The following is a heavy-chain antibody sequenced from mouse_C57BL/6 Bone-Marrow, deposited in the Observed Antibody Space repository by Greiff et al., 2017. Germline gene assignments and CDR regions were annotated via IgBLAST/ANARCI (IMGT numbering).Heavy chain of an antibody. CDR1: GYSITSDY. V-gene: IGHV3-8*01. D-gene: IGHD3-1*01. CDR3: AIGGGYAMDY. Sequence: EVKLVESGPGLAKPSQTLSLTCSVTGYSITSDYWNWIRKFPGNKLEYMGYISYSGSTYYNPSLKRRISITRDTSKNQYYLHFNSVPTEDTATDYCAIGGGYAMDYWGQGASVTVSS. CDR2: ISYSGST. J-gene: IGHJ4*01.